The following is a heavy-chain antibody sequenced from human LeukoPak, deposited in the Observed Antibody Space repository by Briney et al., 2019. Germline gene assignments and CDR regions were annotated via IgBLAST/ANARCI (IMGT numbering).Heavy chain of an antibody. J-gene: IGHJ6*03. CDR3: ARVGKYDFWSGYPTFYYYYYYMDV. CDR1: GYTFTSYD. CDR2: MNPNSGNT. Sequence: ASVKVSCKTSGYTFTSYDINWVRQATGQGLEWMGWMNPNSGNTGYARKFQGRVTITRDTSISTAYMELSSLRSEDTAVYYCARVGKYDFWSGYPTFYYYYYYMDVWGKGTTVTVSS. V-gene: IGHV1-8*03. D-gene: IGHD3-3*01.